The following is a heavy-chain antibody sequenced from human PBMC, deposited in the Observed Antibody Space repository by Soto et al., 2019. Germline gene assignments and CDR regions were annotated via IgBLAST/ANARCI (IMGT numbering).Heavy chain of an antibody. CDR3: TRATFDV. J-gene: IGHJ6*02. CDR1: GFSFSTYA. Sequence: PXGSLRLSCSVAGFSFSTYAMHWVRQAPGKGLEWLAIILFDGVKEYYAESVRGRFTISIDNSKNTVFLQMDTVGAEDSALYYCTRATFDVWGQGTTVTVSS. V-gene: IGHV3-33*01. CDR2: ILFDGVKE.